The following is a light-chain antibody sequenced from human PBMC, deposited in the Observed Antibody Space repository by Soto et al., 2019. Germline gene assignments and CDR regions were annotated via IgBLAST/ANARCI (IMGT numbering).Light chain of an antibody. V-gene: IGKV4-1*01. Sequence: DIVMTQSPDSLAVSLGERATINCKSSQSVLYSSSNRNYLAWYQQKPGQTPKLLISWASTRESGVPDRFSGSGSGTDFTLTISSLQAEDVAVYYCQQYYGTPTFGGGTKVESK. J-gene: IGKJ4*01. CDR3: QQYYGTPT. CDR1: QSVLYSSSNRNY. CDR2: WAS.